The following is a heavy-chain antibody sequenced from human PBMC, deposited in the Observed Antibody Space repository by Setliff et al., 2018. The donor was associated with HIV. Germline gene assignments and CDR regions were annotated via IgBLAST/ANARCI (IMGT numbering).Heavy chain of an antibody. CDR2: ITSTSSFI. CDR3: ASDRDGWYNPNLNS. CDR1: GFTFSSYS. Sequence: PGGSLRLSCAASGFTFSSYSMNWVRQAPGKGLEWVSSITSTSSFIYYADSVKGRFTISRDNAKNTMYLQMNSLRAEDTAVYYCASDRDGWYNPNLNSWGRGTLVTVSS. D-gene: IGHD6-19*01. J-gene: IGHJ4*02. V-gene: IGHV3-21*01.